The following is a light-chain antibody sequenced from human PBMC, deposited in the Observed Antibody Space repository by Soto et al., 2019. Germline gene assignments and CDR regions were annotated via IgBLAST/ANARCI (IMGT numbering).Light chain of an antibody. V-gene: IGKV1-5*03. CDR3: QQYNSQGT. Sequence: EIQLTQSPSTLSASVGDRVTITCRASQSISSWLAWYQQKPGKAPKLLIYKASSLESGVPSRFSGSGSGTEFTLTISSLQPDDFATYYCQQYNSQGTFGQGTKVDIK. CDR2: KAS. J-gene: IGKJ1*01. CDR1: QSISSW.